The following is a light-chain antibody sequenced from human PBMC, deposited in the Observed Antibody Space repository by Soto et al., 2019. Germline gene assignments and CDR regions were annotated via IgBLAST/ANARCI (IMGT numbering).Light chain of an antibody. J-gene: IGKJ4*01. V-gene: IGKV3-20*01. Sequence: LAWYQQKPGQAPRVLIFDASIRATGIPDRFSASGSGSDFTLTISRLEPDDFAVYYCHQYDSLPLTFGGGTKVDIK. CDR2: DAS. CDR3: HQYDSLPLT.